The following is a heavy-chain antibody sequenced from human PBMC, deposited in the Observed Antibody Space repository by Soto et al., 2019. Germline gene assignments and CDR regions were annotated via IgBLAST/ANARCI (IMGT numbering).Heavy chain of an antibody. CDR1: GCTCSSYS. CDR3: ARGSLGGSYSSY. V-gene: IGHV3-21*01. CDR2: ISSSSSYI. D-gene: IGHD1-26*01. Sequence: KHGGSMRVSSAASGCTCSSYSMNWIRKAPGKGLEWVSSISSSSSYIYYADSVKGRFTISRDNAKNSLYLQMNSLRAEDTAVYYCARGSLGGSYSSYWGQGTLVTVSS. J-gene: IGHJ4*02.